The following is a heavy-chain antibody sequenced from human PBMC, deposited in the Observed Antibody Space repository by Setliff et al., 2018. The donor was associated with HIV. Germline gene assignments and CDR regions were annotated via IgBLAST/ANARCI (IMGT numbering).Heavy chain of an antibody. CDR3: ARRTIWGDAFDI. Sequence: PSETLSLTCNVSGYSTSSGFYWGWIRQPPGKGLEWIGNIFHSGNTDQNPSLKSRVTMSVETSENQFSLRLNSVTAADTAVYYCARRTIWGDAFDIWGRGTMVTVSS. CDR1: GYSTSSGFY. V-gene: IGHV4-38-2*02. J-gene: IGHJ3*02. D-gene: IGHD3-16*01. CDR2: IFHSGNT.